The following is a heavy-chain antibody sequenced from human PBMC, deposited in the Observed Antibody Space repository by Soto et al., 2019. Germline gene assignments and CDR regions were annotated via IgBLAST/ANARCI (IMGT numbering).Heavy chain of an antibody. V-gene: IGHV1-18*04. CDR3: ARVGPYDYVWGSYRFYFDY. Sequence: GASVKVSCKASGYTFTSYGISWVRQAPGQGLEWMGWISAYNGNANYAQKLQGRVTMTTDTSTSTAYTELRSLRSDDTAVYYCARVGPYDYVWGSYRFYFDYWGQGTLVTVSS. CDR2: ISAYNGNA. J-gene: IGHJ4*02. D-gene: IGHD3-16*02. CDR1: GYTFTSYG.